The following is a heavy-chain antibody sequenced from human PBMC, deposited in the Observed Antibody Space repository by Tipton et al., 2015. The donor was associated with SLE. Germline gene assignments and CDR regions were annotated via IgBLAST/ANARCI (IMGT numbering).Heavy chain of an antibody. Sequence: TLSLTCTVSGGSISSHYWSWIRQPPGQGLEWIGYIYYSGSTSYNPSLKSRVTMSVDTSKNQFSLKLRSVTAADTAVYYCAGDSGYSGSYISWGQGALVTVSS. D-gene: IGHD1-26*01. CDR1: GGSISSHY. CDR3: AGDSGYSGSYIS. J-gene: IGHJ4*02. CDR2: IYYSGST. V-gene: IGHV4-59*11.